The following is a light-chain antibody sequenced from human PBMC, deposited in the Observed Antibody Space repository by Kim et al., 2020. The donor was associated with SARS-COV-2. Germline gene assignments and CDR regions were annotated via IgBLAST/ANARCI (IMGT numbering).Light chain of an antibody. V-gene: IGLV6-57*04. CDR2: EDN. J-gene: IGLJ1*01. Sequence: NFMLTQPHYVSESPGKTVTVSCTRSSGNIATYYVQWYQQRPGSAPTNVIYEDNQRASGVPNRFSGSIDTSSNSASLTISGLEPEDEADYFCQSSDSSTHVFGTGTKVTVL. CDR3: QSSDSSTHV. CDR1: SGNIATYY.